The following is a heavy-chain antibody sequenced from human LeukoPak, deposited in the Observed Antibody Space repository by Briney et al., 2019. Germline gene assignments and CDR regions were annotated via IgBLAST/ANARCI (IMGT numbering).Heavy chain of an antibody. J-gene: IGHJ4*02. D-gene: IGHD3-9*01. CDR3: ARGVGPYYDILTGAYYFDY. V-gene: IGHV1-69*05. CDR2: IIPIFGTA. Sequence: SVKVSCKASGGTFSSYAISWVRQAPGQGLEWMGGIIPIFGTANYAQKFQGRVTITTDESTSTAYMELSSLRSEDTAVYYCARGVGPYYDILTGAYYFDYWGQGTLVTVSS. CDR1: GGTFSSYA.